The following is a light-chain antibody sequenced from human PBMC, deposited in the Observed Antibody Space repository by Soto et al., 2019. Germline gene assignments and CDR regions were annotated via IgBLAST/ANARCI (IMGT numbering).Light chain of an antibody. J-gene: IGLJ1*01. Sequence: QSALTQPASVSGSPGQSITISCTGTSSDVGGYNYVSWYQQHPGKAPKLMIYDVSNRPSGVSNRFSGSKSVSTASLTISGRQAGYEADYYCSSYTSSSTYVFGTGTKLTVL. V-gene: IGLV2-14*01. CDR2: DVS. CDR3: SSYTSSSTYV. CDR1: SSDVGGYNY.